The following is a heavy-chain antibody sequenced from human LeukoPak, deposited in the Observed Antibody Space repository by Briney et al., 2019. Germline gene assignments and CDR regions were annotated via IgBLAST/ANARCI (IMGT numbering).Heavy chain of an antibody. CDR1: GGSFSGYY. CDR3: ARLRWSSASFDY. Sequence: PSETLSLTCAVYGGSFSGYYWSWIRQPPGKGLEWIGEINHSGSTNYNPSLKSRVTISVDTSKNQFSLKLSSVTAADTAVYYCARLRWSSASFDYWGQGTLVTVSS. CDR2: INHSGST. J-gene: IGHJ4*02. V-gene: IGHV4-34*01. D-gene: IGHD4-23*01.